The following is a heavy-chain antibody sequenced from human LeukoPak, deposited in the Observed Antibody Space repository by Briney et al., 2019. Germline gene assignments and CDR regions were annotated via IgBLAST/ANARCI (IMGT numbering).Heavy chain of an antibody. D-gene: IGHD6-19*01. J-gene: IGHJ4*02. CDR1: VYTFTHLY. Sequence: GASVKVSCKASVYTFTHLYLHGARQARTQAREWMGLIKTFTGKNNYTQKFQDRVTITRDRSMSTAYMELSTLRSEDTAMYYCVGSSGWYLGYWGQGTLVTVSS. V-gene: IGHV1-45*03. CDR3: VGSSGWYLGY. CDR2: IKTFTGKN.